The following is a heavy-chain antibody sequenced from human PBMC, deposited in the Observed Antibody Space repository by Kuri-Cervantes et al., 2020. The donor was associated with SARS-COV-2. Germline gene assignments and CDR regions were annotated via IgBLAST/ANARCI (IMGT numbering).Heavy chain of an antibody. CDR2: ISYDGSNK. V-gene: IGHV3-30-3*01. CDR1: GFTFSSYA. J-gene: IGHJ5*02. CDR3: ARDLHCSSTSCYSPWFDP. Sequence: GESLKISCAASGFTFSSYAMHWVRQAPGKGLEWVAVISYDGSNKYYADSVKGRFTISRDNSKNTLYLQMNSLRAEDTAVYYCARDLHCSSTSCYSPWFDPWGREPWSPSPQ. D-gene: IGHD2-2*01.